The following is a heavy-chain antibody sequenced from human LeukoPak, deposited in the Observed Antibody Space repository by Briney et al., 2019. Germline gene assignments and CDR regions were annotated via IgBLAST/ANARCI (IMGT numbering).Heavy chain of an antibody. D-gene: IGHD2-15*01. CDR2: ISSSSSYI. CDR1: GFTFSSYS. V-gene: IGHV3-21*01. Sequence: GGSLRLSCAASGFTFSSYSMNWVRQAPGKGLEWVSSISSSSSYIYYADSVKGRFTISRDNAKNSLYLQMNNLRAEDTAVYYCARDWRCSAGSCQQLCYYYGMDVWGQGTTVTVSS. J-gene: IGHJ6*02. CDR3: ARDWRCSAGSCQQLCYYYGMDV.